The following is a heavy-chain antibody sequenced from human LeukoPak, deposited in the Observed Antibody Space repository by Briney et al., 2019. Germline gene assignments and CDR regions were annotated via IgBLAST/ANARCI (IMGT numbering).Heavy chain of an antibody. V-gene: IGHV3-64D*06. Sequence: GGSLRLPCSASGFTLSSYAMHWVRQAPGKGLEYVSAISRNGGSTYYADSVKGRFTISRDNSKNTLYLQMRSLRAEDTAVYYCVKPYSYGYHWCDPWGQGTRVTVPS. CDR3: VKPYSYGYHWCDP. CDR2: ISRNGGST. D-gene: IGHD5-18*01. CDR1: GFTLSSYA. J-gene: IGHJ5*02.